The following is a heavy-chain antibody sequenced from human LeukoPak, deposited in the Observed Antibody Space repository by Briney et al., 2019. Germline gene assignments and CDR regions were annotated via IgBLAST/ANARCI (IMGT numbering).Heavy chain of an antibody. Sequence: ASVKVSCKASGGTFSSYTISWVRQAPGQGLEWMGRIIPILGIANYAQKFQGRVTITADKSTSTAYMELSSLRSEDTAVYYCARGGYCSSTSCYMRSPFDPWGQGTLVTVSS. J-gene: IGHJ5*02. CDR3: ARGGYCSSTSCYMRSPFDP. CDR1: GGTFSSYT. CDR2: IIPILGIA. V-gene: IGHV1-69*02. D-gene: IGHD2-2*02.